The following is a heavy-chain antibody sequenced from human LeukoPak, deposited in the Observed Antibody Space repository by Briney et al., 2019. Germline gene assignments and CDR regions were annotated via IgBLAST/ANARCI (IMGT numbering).Heavy chain of an antibody. J-gene: IGHJ4*02. Sequence: QSGGSLRLSCAASGFTFRNYEMNWVRQAPGKGLEWVSYIRGGGSPIYYADSVRGRFTISRDNAKNSLYLQMNSLRAEDTAVYYCARRVYYDGSGYPYRGQGTLVTVSS. D-gene: IGHD3-22*01. CDR2: IRGGGSPI. CDR3: ARRVYYDGSGYPY. CDR1: GFTFRNYE. V-gene: IGHV3-48*03.